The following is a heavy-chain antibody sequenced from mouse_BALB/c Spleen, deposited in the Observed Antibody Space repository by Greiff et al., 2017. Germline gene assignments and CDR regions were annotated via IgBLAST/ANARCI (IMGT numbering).Heavy chain of an antibody. CDR1: GFSLTSYG. J-gene: IGHJ3*01. V-gene: IGHV2-2*02. D-gene: IGHD2-1*01. CDR2: IWSGGST. CDR3: ARNKGGYGSPWFAY. Sequence: QVQLVESGPGLVQPSQSLSITCTVSGFSLTSYGVHWVRQSPGKGLEWLGVIWSGGSTDYNAAFISRLSISKDNSKSQVFFKMNSLQANDTAIYYCARNKGGYGSPWFAYWGQGTLVTVAA.